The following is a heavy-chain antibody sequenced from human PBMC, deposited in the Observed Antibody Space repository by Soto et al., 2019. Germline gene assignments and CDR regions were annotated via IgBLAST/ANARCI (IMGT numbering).Heavy chain of an antibody. CDR2: INPSGGST. Sequence: GASGKVSWKASEYTFTDYYIHWGRQAPGQGLEWMGLINPSGGSTSYAQKFQGRVTMTRDTSTSTVYMEVSSLRSEDTAVYYCAADENSASWYDSWGQGPLVTVS. J-gene: IGHJ5*01. CDR3: AADENSASWYDS. D-gene: IGHD6-6*01. CDR1: EYTFTDYY. V-gene: IGHV1-46*01.